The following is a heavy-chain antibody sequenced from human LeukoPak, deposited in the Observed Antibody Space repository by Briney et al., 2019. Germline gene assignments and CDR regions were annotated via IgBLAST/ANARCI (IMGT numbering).Heavy chain of an antibody. D-gene: IGHD6-13*01. CDR3: ATAAGTPTYYYYYMDV. CDR1: GGSISSYY. V-gene: IGHV4-4*07. Sequence: SETLSLTCTVSGGSISSYYRSWIRQPAGKGLEWIGRIYTSGSANYNPSLNSRVTMSVDTSKNQFSLKLSSVAAADTAVYYCATAAGTPTYYYYYMDVWGKGTTVTVSS. J-gene: IGHJ6*03. CDR2: IYTSGSA.